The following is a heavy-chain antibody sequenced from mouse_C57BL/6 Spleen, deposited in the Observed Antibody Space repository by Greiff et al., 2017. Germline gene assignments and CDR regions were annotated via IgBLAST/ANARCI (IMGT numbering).Heavy chain of an antibody. Sequence: EVHLVESGGDLVKPGGSLKLSCAASGFTFSSYGMSWVRQTPDKRLEWVATISSGGSYTYYPDSVKGRFTISRDNAKNTLYLQMSSLKSGDTAMYYCAKHEAQATGSWFAYWGQGTLVTVSA. CDR3: AKHEAQATGSWFAY. D-gene: IGHD3-2*02. CDR1: GFTFSSYG. J-gene: IGHJ3*01. CDR2: ISSGGSYT. V-gene: IGHV5-6*01.